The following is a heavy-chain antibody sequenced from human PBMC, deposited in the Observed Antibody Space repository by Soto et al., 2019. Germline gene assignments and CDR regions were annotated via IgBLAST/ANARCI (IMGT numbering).Heavy chain of an antibody. CDR2: ISYDGSNK. V-gene: IGHV3-30-3*01. J-gene: IGHJ4*02. CDR3: ASLPDYVWGSYRYTDDY. Sequence: GGSLRLSCAASGSTFSSYAMHWVRQAPGKGLEWVAVISYDGSNKYYADSVKGRFTISRDNSKNTLYLQMNSLRAEDTAVYYCASLPDYVWGSYRYTDDYWGQGTLVTVSS. CDR1: GSTFSSYA. D-gene: IGHD3-16*02.